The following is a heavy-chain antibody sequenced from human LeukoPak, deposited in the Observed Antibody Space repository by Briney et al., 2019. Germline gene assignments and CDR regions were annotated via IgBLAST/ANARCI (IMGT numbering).Heavy chain of an antibody. CDR3: ARERWLQRMGFDY. J-gene: IGHJ4*02. CDR2: IYYSGGT. D-gene: IGHD5-24*01. Sequence: SETLSLTCTVSGGSISSGGYYWSWIRQHPGKGLEWIGYIYYSGGTYYNPSLKSRVTISVDTSKNQFSLKLSSVTAADTAVYYCARERWLQRMGFDYWGQGTLVTVSS. V-gene: IGHV4-31*03. CDR1: GGSISSGGYY.